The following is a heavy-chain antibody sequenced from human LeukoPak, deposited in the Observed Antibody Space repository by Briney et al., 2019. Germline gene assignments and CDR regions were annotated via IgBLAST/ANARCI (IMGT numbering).Heavy chain of an antibody. D-gene: IGHD3-16*01. J-gene: IGHJ5*02. CDR3: ARDKRGIGFDP. Sequence: GGSPRLSCTASGFTFSDYYMSWIRQAPGKGLEWVSYIDSSGSTIYYADSVKGRFTISRDNAKNSLYLQMNSLRAEDTAVYYCARDKRGIGFDPWGQGTLVTVSS. CDR1: GFTFSDYY. CDR2: IDSSGSTI. V-gene: IGHV3-11*01.